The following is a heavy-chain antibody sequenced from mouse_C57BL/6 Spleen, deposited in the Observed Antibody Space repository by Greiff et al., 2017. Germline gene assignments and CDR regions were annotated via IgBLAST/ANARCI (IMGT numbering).Heavy chain of an antibody. V-gene: IGHV3-6*01. CDR2: ISYDGSN. CDR1: GYSITRGYY. CDR3: ARDEPFAY. J-gene: IGHJ3*01. Sequence: EVKLMESGPGLVKPSQSLSLTCSVTGYSITRGYYWNWLRQFPGNNLEWMGYISYDGSNNYNPSLKNRISITRDTSKNQFFLKLNSVTTEDTATYYCARDEPFAYWGQGTLVTVSA.